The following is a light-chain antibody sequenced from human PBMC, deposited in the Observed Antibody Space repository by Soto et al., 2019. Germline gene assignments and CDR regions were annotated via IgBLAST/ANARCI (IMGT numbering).Light chain of an antibody. Sequence: EVVLTQSPATLSLSPGERATLSCRASQSVSSYLAWYQQKPGQAPRLLIFGASTRATGNPARFSGSGSGTDFTLTISSLETEDFAVYYCQQRSNWPPFTFGGGTKVEIK. J-gene: IGKJ4*01. CDR1: QSVSSY. CDR2: GAS. CDR3: QQRSNWPPFT. V-gene: IGKV3-11*01.